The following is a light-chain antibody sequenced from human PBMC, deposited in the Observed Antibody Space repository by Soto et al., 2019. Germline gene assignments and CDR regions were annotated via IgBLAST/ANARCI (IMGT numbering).Light chain of an antibody. CDR3: QQRSDSWT. V-gene: IGKV3-11*01. CDR1: QSVSSH. J-gene: IGKJ1*01. Sequence: EIVLTQSPATLSLSPGERATLSCRASQSVSSHLAWYQQKPGQAPRLLIYDASNRATGIPARFSGSGSGTEFTLTITSLAPEDFAVYYCQQRSDSWTFGQGTKVEI. CDR2: DAS.